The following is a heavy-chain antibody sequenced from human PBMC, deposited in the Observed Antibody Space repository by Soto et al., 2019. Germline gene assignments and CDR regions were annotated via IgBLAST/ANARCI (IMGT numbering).Heavy chain of an antibody. D-gene: IGHD1-1*01. J-gene: IGHJ4*02. CDR2: VSVHNGYT. V-gene: IGHV1-18*01. CDR1: GYTFSSYG. CDR3: ARLEHNFGPHDY. Sequence: QVQLAQSGAEVKKPGASVTVSCKASGYTFSSYGISWVRQAPGQGLEWVGWVSVHNGYTKYATELQGRVTMTTDTSTSTAYMELRSLRSDDSAVYFCARLEHNFGPHDYWGQGTLVTVTS.